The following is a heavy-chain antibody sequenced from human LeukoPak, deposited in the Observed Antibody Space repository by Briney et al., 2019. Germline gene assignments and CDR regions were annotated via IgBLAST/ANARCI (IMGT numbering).Heavy chain of an antibody. Sequence: GGSLRLSCAAPGFTFSSYGMHWVRQAPGQGLEWVAVIWYDGSNKYYADSVKGRFTISRDNSKNTLYLQMDSLRAEDTAVYYCARDDGHYYGSGSLRYWGQGTLVTVSS. CDR2: IWYDGSNK. CDR3: ARDDGHYYGSGSLRY. CDR1: GFTFSSYG. J-gene: IGHJ4*02. V-gene: IGHV3-33*01. D-gene: IGHD3-10*01.